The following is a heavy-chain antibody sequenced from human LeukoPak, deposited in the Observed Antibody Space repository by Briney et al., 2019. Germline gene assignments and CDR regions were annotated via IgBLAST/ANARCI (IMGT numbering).Heavy chain of an antibody. CDR2: IGTAGDT. CDR3: ARSYDSSGYSWFDP. D-gene: IGHD3-22*01. Sequence: GGSLRLSSAASGFTFSSYDMHWVRQATGKGLKWVSAIGTAGDTYYPGSVKGRFTISRENAKNSLYLQMNSLRAGDTAVYYCARSYDSSGYSWFDPWGQGTLVTVSS. J-gene: IGHJ5*02. CDR1: GFTFSSYD. V-gene: IGHV3-13*01.